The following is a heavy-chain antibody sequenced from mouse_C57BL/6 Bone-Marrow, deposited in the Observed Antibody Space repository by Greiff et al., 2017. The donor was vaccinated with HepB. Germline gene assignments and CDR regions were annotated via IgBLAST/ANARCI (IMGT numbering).Heavy chain of an antibody. D-gene: IGHD1-1*01. Sequence: VKLMESGPGLVAPSQSLSITCTVSGFSLTSYAISWVRQPPGKGLEWLGGIWTGGGTNYNSALKSRLSISKDNSKSQVFLKMNSLQTDDTARYYCARNDGSSSWIAYWGQGTLVTVSA. J-gene: IGHJ3*01. CDR2: IWTGGGT. CDR3: ARNDGSSSWIAY. V-gene: IGHV2-9-1*01. CDR1: GFSLTSYA.